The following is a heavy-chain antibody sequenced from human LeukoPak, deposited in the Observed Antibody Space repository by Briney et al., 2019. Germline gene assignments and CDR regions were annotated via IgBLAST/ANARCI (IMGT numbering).Heavy chain of an antibody. J-gene: IGHJ4*02. CDR2: ISGSGGST. CDR3: AKDLSSGYYRGGYYFDY. CDR1: GFTFSRHA. V-gene: IGHV3-23*01. D-gene: IGHD3-22*01. Sequence: GGSLRLSCAASGFTFSRHAMSWVRQAPGKGLEWVSAISGSGGSTYCADSVKGRFTISRDNSKNTLYLQMNSLRAEDTAVYYCAKDLSSGYYRGGYYFDYWGQGTLVTVSS.